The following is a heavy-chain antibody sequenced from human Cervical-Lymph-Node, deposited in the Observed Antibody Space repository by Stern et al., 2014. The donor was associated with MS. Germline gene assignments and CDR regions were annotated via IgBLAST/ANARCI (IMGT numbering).Heavy chain of an antibody. CDR1: GYTFTSYA. J-gene: IGHJ6*02. CDR2: INTNTGNQ. CDR3: AREDHSSGWYFYYYGMDV. Sequence: QVQLVQSGAELKKPGASVKVSCKASGYTFTSYAMNWVRQAPGQGLEWMGWINTNTGNQTYAQGFTGRFVFSLDTSVSTAYLQICSLKAEDPAVYYCAREDHSSGWYFYYYGMDVWGQGTTVTVSS. D-gene: IGHD6-19*01. V-gene: IGHV7-4-1*01.